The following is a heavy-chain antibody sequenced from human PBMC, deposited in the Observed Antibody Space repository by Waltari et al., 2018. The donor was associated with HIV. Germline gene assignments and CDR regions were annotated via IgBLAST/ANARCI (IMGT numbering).Heavy chain of an antibody. D-gene: IGHD3-10*01. J-gene: IGHJ4*02. CDR3: ARSRAPRGITYYYGSGRQD. Sequence: QVQLQESGPGLVKPSGTLSLTCAVSGGSISSSNWWSWVRQPPGKGLEWIGEIYHSGSTNYNPSLKSRVTISVDKSKNQFSLKLSSVTAADTAVYYCARSRAPRGITYYYGSGRQDWGQGTLVTVSS. CDR1: GGSISSSNW. V-gene: IGHV4-4*02. CDR2: IYHSGST.